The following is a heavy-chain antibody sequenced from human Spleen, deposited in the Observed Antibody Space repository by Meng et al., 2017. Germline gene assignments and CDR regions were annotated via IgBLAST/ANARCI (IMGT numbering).Heavy chain of an antibody. CDR1: GFTFSNAA. Sequence: GGSLRLSCAVSGFTFSNAAMSWVRQAPGKGLEWVSSISISGEDTKYADSVKGRFTVSRDNSRSTVFLQMNSLRVEDTAVYYCAKELRPNDYWGQETLVTVSS. CDR2: ISISGEDT. J-gene: IGHJ4*02. D-gene: IGHD4/OR15-4a*01. V-gene: IGHV3-23*01. CDR3: AKELRPNDY.